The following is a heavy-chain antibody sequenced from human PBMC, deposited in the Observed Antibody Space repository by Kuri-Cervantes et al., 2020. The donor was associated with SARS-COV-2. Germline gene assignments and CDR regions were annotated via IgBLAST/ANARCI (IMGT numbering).Heavy chain of an antibody. CDR3: AKRIPAAITGYFDL. V-gene: IGHV3-21*04. J-gene: IGHJ2*01. CDR2: ISSSSSYI. Sequence: GESLKIPCAASGFTFSTYSMNWVRQAPGKGLEWVSSISSSSSYIYYADSVEGRFTISRDNAKNSLYLQMNSLSAEDTAVYYCAKRIPAAITGYFDLWGRGTLVTVSS. CDR1: GFTFSTYS. D-gene: IGHD2-2*02.